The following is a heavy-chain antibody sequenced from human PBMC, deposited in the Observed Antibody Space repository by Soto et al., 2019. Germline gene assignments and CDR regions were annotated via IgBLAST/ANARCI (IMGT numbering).Heavy chain of an antibody. Sequence: QVQLQQWGAGPLRPLETLSLTCGVSVGSFSGYYWAWIGQAPGKGLEWIGEINDRGSINYNPSLKSRVSISVDTSKNHYSLNLRSVTAADTAVYYCARESHDILTGPPWVWYFDLWGRGTLVTVSS. D-gene: IGHD3-9*01. CDR2: INDRGSI. V-gene: IGHV4-34*01. CDR3: ARESHDILTGPPWVWYFDL. CDR1: VGSFSGYY. J-gene: IGHJ2*01.